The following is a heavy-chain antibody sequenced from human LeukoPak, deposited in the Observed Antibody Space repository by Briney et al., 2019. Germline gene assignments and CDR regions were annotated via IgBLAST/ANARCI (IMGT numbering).Heavy chain of an antibody. D-gene: IGHD6-6*01. CDR2: IIPIFGTA. V-gene: IGHV1-69*13. J-gene: IGHJ4*02. CDR3: ARASVSSSFVYWESAYFDY. Sequence: SVKVSCKASGGTFSSYAISWVRQAPGQGLEWMGGIIPIFGTANYAQKFQGRVTITADESTSTAYMELRSLRSEDTAVYYCARASVSSSFVYWESAYFDYWGQGTLVTVSS. CDR1: GGTFSSYA.